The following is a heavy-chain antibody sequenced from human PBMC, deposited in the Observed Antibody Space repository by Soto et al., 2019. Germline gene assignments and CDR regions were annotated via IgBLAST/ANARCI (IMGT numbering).Heavy chain of an antibody. J-gene: IGHJ6*02. CDR3: PRSGDIVVVPAASGMDV. D-gene: IGHD2-2*01. CDR2: IYPGDSDT. V-gene: IGHV5-51*01. CDR1: GYSFTSYW. Sequence: GESLKISCXGSGYSFTSYWIGWVRQMPGKGLEWMGIIYPGDSDTRYSPSFQGQVTISADKSISTAYLQWSSLKASDTAMYYCPRSGDIVVVPAASGMDVWGQGTTVTVSS.